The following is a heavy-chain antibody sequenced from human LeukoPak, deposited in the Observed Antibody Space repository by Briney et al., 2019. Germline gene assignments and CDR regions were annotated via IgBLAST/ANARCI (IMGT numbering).Heavy chain of an antibody. J-gene: IGHJ4*02. CDR1: GGTFSSYA. Sequence: ASVKVSCKASGGTFSSYAISWVRQAPGQGLEWMGGIIPIFGTANYAQKFQGRVTITADESTSTAYMELSSLRSEDTAVYYCARTYYYYYDSRGTFDYWGQGTLVTVSS. V-gene: IGHV1-69*13. CDR3: ARTYYYYYDSRGTFDY. CDR2: IIPIFGTA. D-gene: IGHD3-22*01.